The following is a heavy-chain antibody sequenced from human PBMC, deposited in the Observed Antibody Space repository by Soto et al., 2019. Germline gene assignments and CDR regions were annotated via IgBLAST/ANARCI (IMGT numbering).Heavy chain of an antibody. D-gene: IGHD6-19*01. J-gene: IGHJ5*02. CDR1: GYTFTSYD. CDR2: MNPNSGNT. Sequence: GASVKVSCKXSGYTFTSYDINWVRQATGQGLEWMGWMNPNSGNTGYAQKFQGRVTMTRNTSISTAYMELSSLRSEDTAVYYCARGRFESQWLGPSRFDPWGQGTLVTVSP. V-gene: IGHV1-8*01. CDR3: ARGRFESQWLGPSRFDP.